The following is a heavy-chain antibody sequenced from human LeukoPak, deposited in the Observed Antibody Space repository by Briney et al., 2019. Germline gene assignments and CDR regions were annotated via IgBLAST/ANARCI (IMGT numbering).Heavy chain of an antibody. V-gene: IGHV3-23*01. Sequence: AGGSLRLSCAASGFTFSNYVMTWVRQAPGKGLEWVSAISGSGGSTFYGDSVKGRFTISRDNSKNTLYLQMNSLRGEDTAVYYCAKGYSSGWPYYFDYWGQGTLVTVSS. CDR1: GFTFSNYV. CDR3: AKGYSSGWPYYFDY. J-gene: IGHJ4*02. CDR2: ISGSGGST. D-gene: IGHD6-19*01.